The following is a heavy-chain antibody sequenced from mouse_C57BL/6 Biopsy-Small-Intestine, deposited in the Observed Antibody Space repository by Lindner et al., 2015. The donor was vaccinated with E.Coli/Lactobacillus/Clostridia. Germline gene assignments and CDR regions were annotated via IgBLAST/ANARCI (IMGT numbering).Heavy chain of an antibody. J-gene: IGHJ1*03. D-gene: IGHD1-3*01. V-gene: IGHV10-1*01. CDR3: VRFYIWYFDV. Sequence: VQLQESGGGLVQPKGSLKLSCAASGFSFNTYAMNWVRQAPGKGLEWVARIRSKSNNYATYYADSVKDRFTISRDDSESMLYLQMNNLKTEDTAMYYCVRFYIWYFDVWGTGTTVTVSP. CDR2: IRSKSNNYAT. CDR1: GFSFNTYA.